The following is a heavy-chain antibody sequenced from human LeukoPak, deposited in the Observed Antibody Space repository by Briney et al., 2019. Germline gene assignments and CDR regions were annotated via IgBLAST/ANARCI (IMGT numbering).Heavy chain of an antibody. V-gene: IGHV1-46*01. J-gene: IGHJ4*02. CDR2: INPSGGSI. CDR1: GYTFTSYY. CDR3: ASLPTYYYDSSDGDY. Sequence: ASVKVSCKASGYTFTSYYMHWVRQAPGQGLEWMGIINPSGGSINYAQKFQGRVTMTRGTSTSTVYMELSSLRSEDTAVYYCASLPTYYYDSSDGDYWGQGTLVTVSS. D-gene: IGHD3-22*01.